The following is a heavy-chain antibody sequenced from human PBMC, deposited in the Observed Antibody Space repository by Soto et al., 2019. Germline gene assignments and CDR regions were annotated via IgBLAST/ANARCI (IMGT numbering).Heavy chain of an antibody. Sequence: EVQLVESGGGLVKPGGSLRLSCAASGFTFSSFNMHWVRQAPGKGLEWVSSISIAGNYKYYADSLKGRFTISRDNAQNLLFLQMDSLRPEDTAVYYCASRRLGDCTGGTCPKFWGQGTLVTVTS. D-gene: IGHD2-15*01. CDR1: GFTFSSFN. CDR3: ASRRLGDCTGGTCPKF. CDR2: ISIAGNYK. V-gene: IGHV3-21*01. J-gene: IGHJ4*02.